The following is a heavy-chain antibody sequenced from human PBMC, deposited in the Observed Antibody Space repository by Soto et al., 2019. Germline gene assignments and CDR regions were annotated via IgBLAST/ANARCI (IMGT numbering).Heavy chain of an antibody. Sequence: QVQLVQSGAEVKKPGASVKVSCKVSGYTLTELSMHWVRQAPGKRLEWMGGFDPEDGETIYAQKFQGRVTMTEDTSTDTAYMELSSLRSEDTAVYYCATVYSGSPPLYYYYGMDVWGQGTTVTVSS. CDR1: GYTLTELS. CDR2: FDPEDGET. J-gene: IGHJ6*02. CDR3: ATVYSGSPPLYYYYGMDV. V-gene: IGHV1-24*01. D-gene: IGHD2-21*01.